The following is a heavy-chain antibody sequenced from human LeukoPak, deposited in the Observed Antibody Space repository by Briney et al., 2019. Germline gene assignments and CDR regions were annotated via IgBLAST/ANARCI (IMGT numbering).Heavy chain of an antibody. J-gene: IGHJ3*02. CDR3: ARHAGSWMTIAAAGHDAFDI. CDR2: IYYSGST. Sequence: SETLSLTCTVSGGSISSGSYYWSWIRQPAGKGLEWIGYIYYSGSTNYNPSLKSRVTISVDTSKNQFSLKLSSVTAADTAVYYCARHAGSWMTIAAAGHDAFDIWGQGTMVTVSS. D-gene: IGHD6-13*01. V-gene: IGHV4-61*01. CDR1: GGSISSGSYY.